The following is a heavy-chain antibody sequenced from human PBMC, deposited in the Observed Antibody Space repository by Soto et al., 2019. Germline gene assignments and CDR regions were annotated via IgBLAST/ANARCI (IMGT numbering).Heavy chain of an antibody. CDR1: GGSISSSY. D-gene: IGHD1-26*01. V-gene: IGHV4-59*08. CDR3: ARRYGGNLDY. CDR2: IYYSGGT. J-gene: IGHJ4*02. Sequence: QVQLQESGPGLVKPSETLSLTCTVSGGSISSSYWSWIRQPPGKGLEWIGYIYYSGGTNYNPSLKSRVTISVDSSKNHFSLKLSSVTAADTAVYYCARRYGGNLDYWGQGTLVTVSS.